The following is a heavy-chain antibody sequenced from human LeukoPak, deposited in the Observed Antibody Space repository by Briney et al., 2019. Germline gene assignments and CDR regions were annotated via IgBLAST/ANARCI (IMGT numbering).Heavy chain of an antibody. D-gene: IGHD6-13*01. V-gene: IGHV3-23*01. CDR3: ARCMVLSQGWCNWFDP. CDR1: GFDPTTYA. CDR2: IRIGGGGT. Sequence: GGSLRLSCAASGFDPTTYAMTWVRQAPAKGLEWVSSIRIGGGGTYYADSVKGRFTISRDNSENTLHLQMNNLRVEDTARYFCARCMVLSQGWCNWFDPWGRGTLVTVSS. J-gene: IGHJ5*02.